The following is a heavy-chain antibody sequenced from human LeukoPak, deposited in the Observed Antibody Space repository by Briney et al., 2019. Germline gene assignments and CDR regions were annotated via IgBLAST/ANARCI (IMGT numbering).Heavy chain of an antibody. J-gene: IGHJ4*02. CDR3: ARVGSAWSYFDY. CDR1: GFTFSNYD. Sequence: GGSLRLSCAASGFTFSNYDMHWVRQAPGKGLEWVAVIFYDGSNKYSADSVKGRFTISRDNSENTLFLQMNSLRAEDTAVYYCARVGSAWSYFDYWGQGTLVTLSS. V-gene: IGHV3-33*01. CDR2: IFYDGSNK. D-gene: IGHD6-19*01.